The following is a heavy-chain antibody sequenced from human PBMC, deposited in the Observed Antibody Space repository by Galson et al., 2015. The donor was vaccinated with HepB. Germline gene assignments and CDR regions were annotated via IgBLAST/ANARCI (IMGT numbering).Heavy chain of an antibody. J-gene: IGHJ4*02. CDR1: GFTFRSYA. CDR3: ARPVYSSGWYLDY. Sequence: SLRLSCAASGFTFRSYAMHWVRQAPGKGLEYVSAISSNGGSTYYADSVKGRFTISRDNSKNTLYLQMSSLKASDTAMYYCARPVYSSGWYLDYWGQGTLVTVSS. CDR2: ISSNGGST. D-gene: IGHD6-19*01. V-gene: IGHV3-64D*06.